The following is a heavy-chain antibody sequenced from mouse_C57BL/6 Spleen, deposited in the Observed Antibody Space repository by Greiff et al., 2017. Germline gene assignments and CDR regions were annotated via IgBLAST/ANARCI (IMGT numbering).Heavy chain of an antibody. CDR2: ISSGSSTI. J-gene: IGHJ4*01. V-gene: IGHV5-17*01. Sequence: EVKLVESGGGLVKPGGSLKLSCAASGFTFSDYGMHWVRQAPEKGLAWVAYISSGSSTIYYADTVQGRFTISRDNAKNTLFLQMTSLRSEDTALYYCARERRGYYAMDYWGQGTSVTVSS. CDR3: ARERRGYYAMDY. CDR1: GFTFSDYG.